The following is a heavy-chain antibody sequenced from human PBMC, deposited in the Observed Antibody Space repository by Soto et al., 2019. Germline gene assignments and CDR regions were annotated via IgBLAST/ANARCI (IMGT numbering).Heavy chain of an antibody. D-gene: IGHD6-19*01. CDR2: IYYSGST. Sequence: QLQLQESGPGLVKPSETLSLTCTVSGGSISSSSYYWGWIRQPPGKGLEWIGSIYYSGSTYYNPSLKSRVTISVDTSKNQFSLKLSSVTAVDTAVYYCASSGWWYFDYWGQGTLVTVSS. J-gene: IGHJ4*02. CDR3: ASSGWWYFDY. CDR1: GGSISSSSYY. V-gene: IGHV4-39*01.